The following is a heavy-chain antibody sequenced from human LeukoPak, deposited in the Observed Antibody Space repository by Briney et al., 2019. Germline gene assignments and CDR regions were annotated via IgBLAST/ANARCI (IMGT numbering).Heavy chain of an antibody. Sequence: GESLRISCKGSGYSFTSYWISWGRQMPGKVLEWLVRIDPSDSYTNYSPSFQGHVTISADKSISTAYLQWSSLKASDTAMYYCPTEYCSGGSCYSMDYWGQGTLVTVSS. D-gene: IGHD2-15*01. CDR2: IDPSDSYT. J-gene: IGHJ4*02. V-gene: IGHV5-10-1*01. CDR1: GYSFTSYW. CDR3: PTEYCSGGSCYSMDY.